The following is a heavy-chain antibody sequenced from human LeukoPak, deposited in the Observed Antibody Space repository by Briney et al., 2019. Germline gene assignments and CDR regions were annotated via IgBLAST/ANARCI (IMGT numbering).Heavy chain of an antibody. J-gene: IGHJ6*03. D-gene: IGHD6-6*01. Sequence: ASVTVSCKASGYTFTSYGISWVRQAPGQGLEWMGWISAYNGNTNYAQKLQGRVTMTTDTSTSTAYMGLRSLRSDDTAVYYCARAPGAARSYYYYYMDVWGKGTTVTVSS. CDR1: GYTFTSYG. V-gene: IGHV1-18*01. CDR2: ISAYNGNT. CDR3: ARAPGAARSYYYYYMDV.